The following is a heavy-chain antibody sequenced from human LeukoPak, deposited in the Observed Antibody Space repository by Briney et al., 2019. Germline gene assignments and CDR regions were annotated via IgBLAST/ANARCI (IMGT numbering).Heavy chain of an antibody. CDR3: ARTVGAPRGYYYYYMDV. CDR2: IIPIFGTA. V-gene: IGHV1-69*06. CDR1: GGTFSSYA. J-gene: IGHJ6*03. D-gene: IGHD1-26*01. Sequence: ASVKVSCKASGGTFSSYAISWVRQAPGQGLEWMGGIIPIFGTANYAQKFQGRVTITADKSTSTAYMELSSLRSEDTAVYYCARTVGAPRGYYYYYMDVWGKGTTVTVSS.